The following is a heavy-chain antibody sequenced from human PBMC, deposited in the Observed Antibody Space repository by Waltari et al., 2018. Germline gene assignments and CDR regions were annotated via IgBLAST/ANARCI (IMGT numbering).Heavy chain of an antibody. V-gene: IGHV4-39*07. CDR3: ARGLGYCSGGSCYRDPFDY. CDR1: GGSISSSSYY. Sequence: QLQLQESGPGLVKPSETLSLTCTVSGGSISSSSYYWGWLRQPPGKGLEWIGSIYYSGSTCYNQSLKSRVTISVDTSKNQVSLKLGSVTAADTAVYYCARGLGYCSGGSCYRDPFDYWGQGTLVTVSS. D-gene: IGHD2-15*01. CDR2: IYYSGST. J-gene: IGHJ4*02.